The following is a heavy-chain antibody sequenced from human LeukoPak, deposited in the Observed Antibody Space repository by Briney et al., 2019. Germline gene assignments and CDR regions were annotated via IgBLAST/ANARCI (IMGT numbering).Heavy chain of an antibody. D-gene: IGHD6-19*01. V-gene: IGHV3-23*01. CDR2: ISGSGGST. CDR3: ANRPLNSASGWYGVDY. CDR1: GFTFSNYA. Sequence: PGGSLRLSCAASGFTFSNYAMSWVRQAPGKGLEWVSAISGSGGSTYYADSAKGRFTISRDNSKNTLYLQMKSLRAEGTAVYFCANRPLNSASGWYGVDYWGQGTLITVSS. J-gene: IGHJ4*02.